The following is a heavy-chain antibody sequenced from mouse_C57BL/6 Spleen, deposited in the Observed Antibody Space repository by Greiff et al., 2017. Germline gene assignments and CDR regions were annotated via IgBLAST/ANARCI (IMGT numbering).Heavy chain of an antibody. V-gene: IGHV1-80*01. CDR2: IYPGDGDT. CDR3: ARLGLLRAMDY. J-gene: IGHJ4*01. Sequence: QVQLQQSGAELVKPGASVKISCKASGYAFSSYWMNWVKQRPGKGLEWIGQIYPGDGDTNYDGKFKGKATLTADKSSSTAYMQRSSLTSEDSAVYFCARLGLLRAMDYWGQGTSVTVSS. CDR1: GYAFSSYW. D-gene: IGHD1-1*01.